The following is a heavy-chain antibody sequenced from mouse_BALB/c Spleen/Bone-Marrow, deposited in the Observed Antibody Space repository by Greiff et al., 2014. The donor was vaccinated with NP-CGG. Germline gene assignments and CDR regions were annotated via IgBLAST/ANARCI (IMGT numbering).Heavy chain of an antibody. J-gene: IGHJ4*01. D-gene: IGHD2-10*01. CDR2: IYPGDGDT. Sequence: QVQLKQSGAELARPGASVKLSCKASGYTFTSYWMQWVKQRPGQGLKWIGAIYPGDGDTRYTQKFKGKATLTADKSSSTAYMQLSSLASEDSAVYYCARTGAYYGSMDYWGQGTSVPVSS. CDR1: GYTFTSYW. CDR3: ARTGAYYGSMDY. V-gene: IGHV1-87*01.